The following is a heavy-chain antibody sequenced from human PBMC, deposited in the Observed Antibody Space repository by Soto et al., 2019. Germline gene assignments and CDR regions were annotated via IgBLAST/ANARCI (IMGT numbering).Heavy chain of an antibody. D-gene: IGHD5-12*01. V-gene: IGHV2-5*02. Sequence: SGPTLVNPTQTLTLTCTFSGFSLSTSGVGVGWIRQPPGKALEWLALIYWDDDKRYSPSLKSRLTITKDTSKNQVVLTMTNMDPVDTATYYCARTPESDIGGYNWFDPWGQGTLVTVSS. J-gene: IGHJ5*02. CDR1: GFSLSTSGVG. CDR2: IYWDDDK. CDR3: ARTPESDIGGYNWFDP.